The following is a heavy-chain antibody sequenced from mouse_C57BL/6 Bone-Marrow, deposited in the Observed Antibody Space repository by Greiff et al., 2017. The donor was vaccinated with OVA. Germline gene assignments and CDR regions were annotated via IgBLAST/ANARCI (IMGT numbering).Heavy chain of an antibody. D-gene: IGHD3-1*01. CDR1: GYTFTEYT. CDR2: VYPGSGSR. J-gene: IGHJ4*01. Sequence: VQLQQSGAELVKPGASVKLSCKASGYTFTEYTIHWVKQRTGQGLEWIGWVYPGSGSRKYNEKLKEKATLTADKSSSTVYMELSRLTSEDSAVFYSARHEDRRGLYAMDYWGQGTSVTVSS. CDR3: ARHEDRRGLYAMDY. V-gene: IGHV1-62-2*01.